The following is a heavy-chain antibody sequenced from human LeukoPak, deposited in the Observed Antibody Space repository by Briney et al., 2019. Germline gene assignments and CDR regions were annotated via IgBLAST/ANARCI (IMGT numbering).Heavy chain of an antibody. J-gene: IGHJ5*02. V-gene: IGHV3-7*01. CDR2: IKEDGSDK. D-gene: IGHD6-19*01. CDR1: GFTFSSSW. CDR3: VRDHGWYNFDL. Sequence: QSGGSLRLSCAASGFTFSSSWMTWVRQAPGKGLDWVAHIKEDGSDKSYVDSVRGRFTISRDNAKKSLYLQMNSLRVEDTAVYYCVRDHGWYNFDLWGQGTLVTVAS.